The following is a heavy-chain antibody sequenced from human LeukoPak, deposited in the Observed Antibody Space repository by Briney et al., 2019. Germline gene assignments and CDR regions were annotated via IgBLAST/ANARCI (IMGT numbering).Heavy chain of an antibody. CDR1: GFTFSSCG. D-gene: IGHD1-14*01. V-gene: IGHV3-21*01. J-gene: IGHJ4*02. CDR3: ATETIGRHYDY. CDR2: IGPTGTDR. Sequence: KTGGSLRLSCEASGFTFSSCGFNWVRQAPGKGLEWVSSIGPTGTDRYYADSVRGRFTISRDNAKNSMYLQMDSLRDEDTAVYYCATETIGRHYDYWGQGTLLTVSS.